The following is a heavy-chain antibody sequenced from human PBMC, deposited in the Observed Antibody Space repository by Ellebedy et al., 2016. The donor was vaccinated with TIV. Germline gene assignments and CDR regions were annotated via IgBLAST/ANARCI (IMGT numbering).Heavy chain of an antibody. CDR2: INPDRGDT. J-gene: IGHJ4*02. CDR3: AKDRFPYYDSSGTTGYLDC. Sequence: AASVKVSCKASGYSFTGYYIHWVWQAPGQGLEWMGWINPDRGDTKYPQSFQVRVSMTRDTSSSTAYMELSGLTSDDTAIYYRAKDRFPYYDSSGTTGYLDCWGQGTLVTVSS. V-gene: IGHV1-2*02. CDR1: GYSFTGYY. D-gene: IGHD3-22*01.